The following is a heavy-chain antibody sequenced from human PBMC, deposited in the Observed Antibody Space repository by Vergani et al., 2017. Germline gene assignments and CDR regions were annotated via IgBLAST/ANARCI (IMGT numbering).Heavy chain of an antibody. CDR3: ARGASGDYVSSFDY. CDR2: IIPILGIA. J-gene: IGHJ4*02. V-gene: IGHV1-69*09. Sequence: VQLVESGGGLVQPGSSVKVSCKASGGTFSSYTISWVRQAPGQGLEWMGRIIPILGIANYAQKFQGRVTITADKSTSTAYMELSSLRSEDTAVYYCARGASGDYVSSFDYWGQGTLVTVSS. CDR1: GGTFSSYT. D-gene: IGHD4-17*01.